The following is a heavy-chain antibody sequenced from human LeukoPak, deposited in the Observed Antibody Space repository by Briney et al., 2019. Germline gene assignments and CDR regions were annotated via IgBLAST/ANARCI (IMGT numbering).Heavy chain of an antibody. D-gene: IGHD6-19*01. V-gene: IGHV3-21*01. CDR3: ARDPSGWYFVDY. CDR2: ISSSSSYI. CDR1: GFTFSSYS. Sequence: GGSLRLSCAASGFTFSSYSMNWVRQAPGKGLEWVSSISSSSSYIYYADSVKGRFTISRDNAKNSLYLQMNSLRAEDTAVYYCARDPSGWYFVDYWGQGTLVTVSS. J-gene: IGHJ4*02.